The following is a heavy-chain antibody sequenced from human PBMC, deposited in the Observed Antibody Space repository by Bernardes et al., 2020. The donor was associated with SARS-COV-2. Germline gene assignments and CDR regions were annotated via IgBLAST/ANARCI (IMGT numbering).Heavy chain of an antibody. D-gene: IGHD1-26*01. V-gene: IGHV1-69*13. J-gene: IGHJ6*02. CDR2: IIPIFGTA. CDR1: GGTFSSYA. CDR3: ARGLWVRGGYGNMEDGYYYYGMDV. Sequence: SVKVACKASGGTFSSYAISWVRQAPGQGLEWMGGIIPIFGTANYAQKFQGRVTITADESTSTAYMELSSLRSEDTAVYYCARGLWVRGGYGNMEDGYYYYGMDVWGQGTTVTVSS.